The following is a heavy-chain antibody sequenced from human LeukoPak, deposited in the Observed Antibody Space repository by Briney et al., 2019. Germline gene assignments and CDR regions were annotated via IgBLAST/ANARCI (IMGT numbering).Heavy chain of an antibody. Sequence: SETLSLTCTVSGGSISSYYWSWIRQPPGKGLEWIGYIYYSGSTNYNPSLKSRVTISVDTSKNQFSLKLSSVTAADTAVYYCARRGKLYYYGSGSYPQGFDYWGQGTLVTVSS. D-gene: IGHD3-10*01. V-gene: IGHV4-59*12. J-gene: IGHJ4*02. CDR2: IYYSGST. CDR1: GGSISSYY. CDR3: ARRGKLYYYGSGSYPQGFDY.